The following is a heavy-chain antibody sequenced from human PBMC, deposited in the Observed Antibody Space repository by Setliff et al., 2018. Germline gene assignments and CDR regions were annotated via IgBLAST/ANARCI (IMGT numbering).Heavy chain of an antibody. Sequence: GGSLRLSCAASGFTFSNYSMNWVRQAPGKGLEWVSSITSNGNYIYYADSVKGRFPISRDNAKNSLYLQMNSLRAEDTAVYYCAGVXPXRYGFDYWGQGTPVTISS. D-gene: IGHD3-16*01. CDR2: ITSNGNYI. V-gene: IGHV3-21*01. CDR1: GFTFSNYS. CDR3: AGVXPXRYGFDY. J-gene: IGHJ4*02.